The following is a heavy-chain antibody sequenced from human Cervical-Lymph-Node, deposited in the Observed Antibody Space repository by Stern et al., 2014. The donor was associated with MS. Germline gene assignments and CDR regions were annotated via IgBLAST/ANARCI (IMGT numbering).Heavy chain of an antibody. CDR1: GGSISSDDFY. CDR3: ARDPLSFMGWADHMDV. Sequence: QLQLQESGPGLVKPSQTLSLTCTVSGGSISSDDFYWSWIRQPPGKGLAWIGYIYYNGNSYYDPSLKSRVTISIDTSNNQFSLKLRSVTAADTAVYYCARDPLSFMGWADHMDVWGQGTTVIVSS. V-gene: IGHV4-30-4*01. J-gene: IGHJ6*02. CDR2: IYYNGNS. D-gene: IGHD3-10*01.